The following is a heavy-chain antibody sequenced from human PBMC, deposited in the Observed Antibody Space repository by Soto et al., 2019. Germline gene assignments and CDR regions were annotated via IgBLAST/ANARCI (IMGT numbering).Heavy chain of an antibody. Sequence: QVQLVQSGAEVKKPGASVKVSCKASGYTFTGYYMHWVRQAPGQGLEWMGWINPNSGGTNYAQKFQGRVTMPRDTAISTAYMELSRLRSDDTAVYYCVRDRWAVGGVTGYYYCGMDVWGKGTTVTVSS. CDR3: VRDRWAVGGVTGYYYCGMDV. CDR1: GYTFTGYY. J-gene: IGHJ6*04. D-gene: IGHD3-16*01. CDR2: INPNSGGT. V-gene: IGHV1-2*02.